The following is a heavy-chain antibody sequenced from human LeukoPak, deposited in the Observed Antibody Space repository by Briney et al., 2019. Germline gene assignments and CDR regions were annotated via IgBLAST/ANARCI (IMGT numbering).Heavy chain of an antibody. Sequence: GGSLRLSCAVSGLTVSNNYMIWVRQAPGKGLECVSLIYSGGATSYADSVKGRFTIFRDNSQNMLYLQMNSLRVEDTAVYYCARDPGAAVYNLWSWGQGTLVTVSS. CDR2: IYSGGAT. CDR3: ARDPGAAVYNLWS. CDR1: GLTVSNNY. D-gene: IGHD3-10*01. J-gene: IGHJ5*02. V-gene: IGHV3-66*01.